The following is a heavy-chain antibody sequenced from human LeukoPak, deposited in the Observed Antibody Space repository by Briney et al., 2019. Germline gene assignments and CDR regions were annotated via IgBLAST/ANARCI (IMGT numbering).Heavy chain of an antibody. V-gene: IGHV3-30*18. CDR2: ISYDGSNK. J-gene: IGHJ5*02. CDR3: AKDLGGRGGNWFDP. CDR1: GFTFSSYG. Sequence: PGGSLRLSCAASGFTFSSYGMHWVRQAPGKGLEWVAVISYDGSNKYYADSVKGRFTISRDNSKNTLYLQMNSLRAEDTAVYYCAKDLGGRGGNWFDPWGQGTLVTVSS. D-gene: IGHD1-14*01.